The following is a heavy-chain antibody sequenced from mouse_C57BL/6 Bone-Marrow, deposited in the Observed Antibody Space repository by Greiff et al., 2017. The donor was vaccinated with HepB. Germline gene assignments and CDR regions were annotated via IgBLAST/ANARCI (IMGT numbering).Heavy chain of an antibody. Sequence: QVQLQQSGPELVKPGASVMISCKASGYAFSSSWMNWVKQRPGKGLEWIGRIYPGDGDTNYNGKFKGKATLTADKSSSTAYMQLSSLTSEDSAVYFCAVYGNYDYWGQGTTLTVSS. CDR3: AVYGNYDY. CDR2: IYPGDGDT. V-gene: IGHV1-82*01. D-gene: IGHD2-1*01. J-gene: IGHJ2*01. CDR1: GYAFSSSW.